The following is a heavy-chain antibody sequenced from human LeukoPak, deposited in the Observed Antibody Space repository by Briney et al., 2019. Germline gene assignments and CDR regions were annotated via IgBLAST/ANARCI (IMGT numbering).Heavy chain of an antibody. CDR2: INPSGGST. CDR1: GYTFTSYY. V-gene: IGHV1-46*01. CDR3: ASWGSGLRYFDWLSDDAFDI. J-gene: IGHJ3*02. Sequence: ASVEVSCKAFGYTFTSYYMHWVRQAPGQGLEWMGIINPSGGSTSYAQKFQGRVTMTRDTSISTAYMELSRLRSDDTAVYYCASWGSGLRYFDWLSDDAFDIWGQGTMVTVSS. D-gene: IGHD3-9*01.